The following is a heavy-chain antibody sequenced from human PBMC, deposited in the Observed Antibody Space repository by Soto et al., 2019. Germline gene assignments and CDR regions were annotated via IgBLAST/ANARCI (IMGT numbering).Heavy chain of an antibody. V-gene: IGHV1-69*13. CDR3: ARELSAGLGVLSLYPGGWFDP. CDR1: GGTFSSYA. CDR2: IIPIFGTA. Sequence: SVKVSCKASGGTFSSYAISWVRQAPGQGLEWMGGIIPIFGTANYAQKFQGRVTITADESTSTAYMELSSLRSEDTAVYYCARELSAGLGVLSLYPGGWFDPWGQGTLVTVSS. D-gene: IGHD3-16*02. J-gene: IGHJ5*02.